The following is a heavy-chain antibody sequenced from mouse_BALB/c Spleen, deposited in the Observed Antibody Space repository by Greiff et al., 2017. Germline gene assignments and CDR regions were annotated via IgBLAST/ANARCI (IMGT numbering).Heavy chain of an antibody. CDR2: ISSGGSYT. CDR3: TRGGYGSLYAMDY. J-gene: IGHJ4*01. D-gene: IGHD2-1*01. V-gene: IGHV5-6-4*01. CDR1: GFTFSSYT. Sequence: EVHLVESGGGLVKPGGSLKLSCAASGFTFSSYTMSWVRQTPEKRLEWVATISSGGSYTYYPDSVKGRFTISRDNAKNTLYLQMSSLKSEDTAMYYCTRGGYGSLYAMDYWGQGTSVTVSS.